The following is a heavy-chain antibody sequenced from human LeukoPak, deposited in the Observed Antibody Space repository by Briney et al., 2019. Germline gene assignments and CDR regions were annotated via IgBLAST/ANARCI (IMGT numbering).Heavy chain of an antibody. Sequence: PGGSLRLSCAASGFTFSGSAMHWVRQASGKGLEWVGRIRSKANSYATAYAASVKGRFTISRDDSKNTAYLQMNSLKTEDTAVYYCTRPPSRPYCSSTSCYSDDYWGQGTLVTVSS. D-gene: IGHD2-2*01. CDR1: GFTFSGSA. CDR2: IRSKANSYAT. CDR3: TRPPSRPYCSSTSCYSDDY. V-gene: IGHV3-73*01. J-gene: IGHJ4*02.